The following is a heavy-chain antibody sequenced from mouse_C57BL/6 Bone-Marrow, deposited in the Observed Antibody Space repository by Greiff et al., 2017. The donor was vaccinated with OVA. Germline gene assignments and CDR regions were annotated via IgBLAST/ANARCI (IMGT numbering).Heavy chain of an antibody. D-gene: IGHD1-1*01. CDR3: ALYGSSPYYFDY. Sequence: QVQLQQPGAELVKPGASVKMSCKASGYTFTSYWITWVKQRPGQGLEWIGDIYPGSGSTNYNEKFKSKATLTVDKSSSTAYMQLSSLTSEDSAVYYCALYGSSPYYFDYWGQGTTLTVSS. V-gene: IGHV1-55*01. J-gene: IGHJ2*01. CDR1: GYTFTSYW. CDR2: IYPGSGST.